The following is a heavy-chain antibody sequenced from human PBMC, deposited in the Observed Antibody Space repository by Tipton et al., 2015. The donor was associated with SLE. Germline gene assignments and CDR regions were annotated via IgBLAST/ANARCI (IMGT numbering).Heavy chain of an antibody. J-gene: IGHJ4*02. CDR2: IYHSGST. CDR3: AGGADYDFWSGYYY. D-gene: IGHD3-3*01. V-gene: IGHV4-38-2*02. Sequence: TLSLTCTVSGYSISSGYYWGWIRQPPGKGLEWIGSIYHSGSTYYNPSLKSRVTISVDTSKNQFSLKLSSVTAADTAVYYCAGGADYDFWSGYYYWGQGTLVTVSS. CDR1: GYSISSGYY.